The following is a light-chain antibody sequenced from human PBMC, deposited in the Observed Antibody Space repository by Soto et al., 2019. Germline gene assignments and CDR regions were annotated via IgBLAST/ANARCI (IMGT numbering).Light chain of an antibody. CDR3: QSYDTSLSAYV. Sequence: QSVLTQPPSVSGAPGQRVTISCTGSSSNIGAGYDVHWYQQLPGTAPKVLIYGNNNRPSGVPDRFSGSKSGTSASLAITGLQAEDEADHYCQSYDTSLSAYVFGTGTKVTVL. V-gene: IGLV1-40*01. J-gene: IGLJ1*01. CDR1: SSNIGAGYD. CDR2: GNN.